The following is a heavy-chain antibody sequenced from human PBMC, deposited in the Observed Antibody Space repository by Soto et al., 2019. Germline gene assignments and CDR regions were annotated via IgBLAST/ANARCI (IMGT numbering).Heavy chain of an antibody. D-gene: IGHD6-19*01. Sequence: SETLSLTCTVSGGSISSYYWSWIRQPPGKGLEWIGYIYYSGSTNYNPSLKSRVTISVDTSKNQFSLKLSSVTAADTAVYYCARGRLGGWYELAFDIWGQGTMVTVSS. CDR1: GGSISSYY. J-gene: IGHJ3*02. CDR3: ARGRLGGWYELAFDI. CDR2: IYYSGST. V-gene: IGHV4-59*01.